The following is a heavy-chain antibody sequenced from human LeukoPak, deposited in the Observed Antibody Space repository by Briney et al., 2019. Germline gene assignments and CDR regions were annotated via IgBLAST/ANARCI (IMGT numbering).Heavy chain of an antibody. V-gene: IGHV4-39*01. CDR3: ARHGSYYGSAPHYYFDY. CDR1: GGSISSSSYY. Sequence: SETLSLTCTVSGGSISSSSYYWGWIRQPPGKGLDWIGSIFYSGSTYYNPSLKSRVTMSVDTSKNQFSLKLSSVTAADTAVYYCARHGSYYGSAPHYYFDYWGQGTLVTVSS. CDR2: IFYSGST. D-gene: IGHD3-10*01. J-gene: IGHJ4*02.